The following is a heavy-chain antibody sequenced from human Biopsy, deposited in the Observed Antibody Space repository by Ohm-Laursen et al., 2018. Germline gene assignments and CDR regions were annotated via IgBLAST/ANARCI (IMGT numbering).Heavy chain of an antibody. CDR1: GDSITTYY. Sequence: TLSLTCTVSGDSITTYYWNWIRQAPGKGLEWIGNIYYRGNTNYSPSLKSRVTISLDRSKNQCSLKLNSVTATDTAVYYCARRLPLRGYAFDVWGQGTLVTVSS. D-gene: IGHD3-10*01. V-gene: IGHV4-59*08. CDR2: IYYRGNT. CDR3: ARRLPLRGYAFDV. J-gene: IGHJ3*01.